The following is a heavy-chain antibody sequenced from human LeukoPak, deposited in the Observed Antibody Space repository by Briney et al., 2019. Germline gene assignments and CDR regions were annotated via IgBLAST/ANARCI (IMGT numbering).Heavy chain of an antibody. CDR1: GGSISSYY. D-gene: IGHD4-17*01. V-gene: IGHV4-59*01. CDR3: ARGPYGDYRPGFFDY. J-gene: IGHJ4*02. Sequence: SETLSLTCTVSGGSISSYYWSWIRQPPGKGLEWIGYIYYSGSTNYNPSLKSRVTISVDTSKNQFSLKLSSVTAADTAVYYCARGPYGDYRPGFFDYWGQGTLVTVSS. CDR2: IYYSGST.